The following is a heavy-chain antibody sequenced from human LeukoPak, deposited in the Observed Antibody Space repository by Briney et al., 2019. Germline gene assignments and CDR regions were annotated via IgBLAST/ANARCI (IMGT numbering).Heavy chain of an antibody. J-gene: IGHJ4*02. Sequence: SETLSLTCTVSGGSISSSSYYWGWIRQPPGKGLEWIGSIYYSGSTYYNPSLKSRVTISVDTSKNQFSLKLSSVTAADAAVYYCARDPSRDGYIGFDYWGQGTLVTVSS. CDR1: GGSISSSSYY. CDR2: IYYSGST. V-gene: IGHV4-39*02. D-gene: IGHD5-24*01. CDR3: ARDPSRDGYIGFDY.